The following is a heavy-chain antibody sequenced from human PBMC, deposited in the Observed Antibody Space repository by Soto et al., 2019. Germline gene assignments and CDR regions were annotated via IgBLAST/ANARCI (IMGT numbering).Heavy chain of an antibody. Sequence: QVQLVESGGGVVQPGRSLRLSCAASGFTFSSYGMHWVRQAPGKGLEWVAVIWYDGSNKYYADSVKGRFTISRDNSKNTLYLQMNSLRAEDTAVYYCLWHGDLTTPDAFDIWGQGTMVTVSS. CDR3: LWHGDLTTPDAFDI. J-gene: IGHJ3*02. V-gene: IGHV3-33*01. CDR2: IWYDGSNK. CDR1: GFTFSSYG. D-gene: IGHD4-17*01.